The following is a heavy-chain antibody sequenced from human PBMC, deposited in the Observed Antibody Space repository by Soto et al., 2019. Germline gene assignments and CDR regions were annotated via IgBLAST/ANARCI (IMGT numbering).Heavy chain of an antibody. V-gene: IGHV3-21*01. D-gene: IGHD3-3*01. Sequence: PVGSLRLSGAASGFTFSSYSMNWVSQAPGKGLEWVSSISSSSSYIYYADSVKGRFTISRDNAKNSLYLQMNSLRAEDTAVYYCARDLGYDFWSGYEYYGMDVWGQGTTVTVSS. J-gene: IGHJ6*02. CDR2: ISSSSSYI. CDR1: GFTFSSYS. CDR3: ARDLGYDFWSGYEYYGMDV.